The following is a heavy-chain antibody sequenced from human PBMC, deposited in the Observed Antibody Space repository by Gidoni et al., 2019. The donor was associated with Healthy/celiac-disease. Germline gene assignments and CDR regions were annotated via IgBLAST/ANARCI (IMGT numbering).Heavy chain of an antibody. J-gene: IGHJ3*02. CDR3: ASGLYDSSFYHAFDI. CDR2: IYHSGST. Sequence: QLQLQESGSGLVKPSQTLSLTCAVSGGSISSGGYSWSWIRQPPGKGLEWIGYIYHSGSTYYNPSLKSRVTISVDRSKNQFSLKLSSVTAADTAVYYCASGLYDSSFYHAFDIWGQGTMVTVSS. V-gene: IGHV4-30-2*01. D-gene: IGHD3-22*01. CDR1: GGSISSGGYS.